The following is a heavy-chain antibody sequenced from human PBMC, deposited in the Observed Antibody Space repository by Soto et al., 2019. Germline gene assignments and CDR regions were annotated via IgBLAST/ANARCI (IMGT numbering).Heavy chain of an antibody. J-gene: IGHJ5*02. CDR2: INAGNGNT. CDR1: GYTSTSYA. Sequence: GASVKVSCKASGYTSTSYAMHWVRQAPGQRLEWMGWINAGNGNTKYSQKSQGRVTITRDTSASTAYMELSSLRSEDTAVYYCARDLSLWPSPLNWFDPWGQGTLVTVS. CDR3: ARDLSLWPSPLNWFDP. V-gene: IGHV1-3*01. D-gene: IGHD3-10*01.